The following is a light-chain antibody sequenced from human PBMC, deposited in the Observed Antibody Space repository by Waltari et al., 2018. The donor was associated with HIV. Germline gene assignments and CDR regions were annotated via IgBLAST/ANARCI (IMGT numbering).Light chain of an antibody. V-gene: IGLV1-40*01. J-gene: IGLJ3*02. Sequence: QSVLTQPPSVSGAPGQTVTISCTGSSPNIGAAYDVHWYQQVPGTAPKLLIYANTNRPSGVPDRFSGSKSGTSASLAISGLQTEDDADYYCQSYVSSVNVVFGGGTRVTVL. CDR3: QSYVSSVNVV. CDR1: SPNIGAAYD. CDR2: ANT.